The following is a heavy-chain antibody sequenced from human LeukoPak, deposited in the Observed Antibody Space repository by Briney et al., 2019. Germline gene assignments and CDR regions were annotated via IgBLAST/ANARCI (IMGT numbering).Heavy chain of an antibody. CDR2: IDPSDSYT. CDR1: GYSFTSYW. J-gene: IGHJ6*02. V-gene: IGHV5-10-1*01. D-gene: IGHD3-3*01. CDR3: AIFRSYYYYGMDV. Sequence: GESPKISCKGSGYSFTSYWISWVRQMPGKGLEWMGRIDPSDSYTNYSPSFQGHVTISADKSISTAYLQWSSLKASDTAMYYCAIFRSYYYYGMDVWGQGTTVTVSS.